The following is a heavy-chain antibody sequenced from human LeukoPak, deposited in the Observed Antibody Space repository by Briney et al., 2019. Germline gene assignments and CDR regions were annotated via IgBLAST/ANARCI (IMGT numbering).Heavy chain of an antibody. D-gene: IGHD2-2*01. CDR2: IYYSGST. CDR1: GGSISSYH. J-gene: IGHJ5*02. CDR3: AREYCSSTSCPIGGFDP. V-gene: IGHV4-59*01. Sequence: SETLSLTCTVSGGSISSYHWSWIRQPPGRGLEWIGYIYYSGSTNYNPSLKSRVTISVDTSRNQFSLKLSSVTAADTAVYYCAREYCSSTSCPIGGFDPWGQGTLVTVSS.